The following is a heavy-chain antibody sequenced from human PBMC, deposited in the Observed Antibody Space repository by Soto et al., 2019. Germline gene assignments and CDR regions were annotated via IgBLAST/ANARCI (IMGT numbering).Heavy chain of an antibody. Sequence: ASVKVSCKASGYTFTSYGISWVRQAPGQGLEWMGWISAYNGNTNYAQKLQGRDTMTTDTSTSTAYRELRRLRSDDTAVYCCVSATGYCSGGSCCSFGWGQGTLVTVSS. J-gene: IGHJ4*02. V-gene: IGHV1-18*01. CDR3: VSATGYCSGGSCCSFG. CDR2: ISAYNGNT. CDR1: GYTFTSYG. D-gene: IGHD2-15*01.